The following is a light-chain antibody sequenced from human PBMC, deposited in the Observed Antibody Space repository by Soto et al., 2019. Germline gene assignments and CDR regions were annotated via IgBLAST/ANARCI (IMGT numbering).Light chain of an antibody. J-gene: IGKJ1*01. Sequence: EILLTQSPGTLALSPGERATLSCRASQSVTSTYLAWYQQKPGQAPRLLIYGASTRVTGIPDRFSGSGSGTEFALTISSLQSEDFAVHYCQQYNNWHPKTFGQGTKVDIK. CDR1: QSVTSTY. V-gene: IGKV3D-15*01. CDR2: GAS. CDR3: QQYNNWHPKT.